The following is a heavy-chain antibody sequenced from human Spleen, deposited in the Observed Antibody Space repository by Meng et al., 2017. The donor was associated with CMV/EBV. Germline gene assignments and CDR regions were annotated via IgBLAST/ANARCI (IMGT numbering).Heavy chain of an antibody. J-gene: IGHJ4*02. CDR1: GFTFGSHW. V-gene: IGHV3-7*01. D-gene: IGHD3-16*01. CDR3: ARDVLGGFFDY. Sequence: LSCGASGFTFGSHWMMWVRQAPGKGLEWVANIKYDGIEKHYMDSVRGRFTISRDNAENSLYLQMNSLSADDTAVYYCARDVLGGFFDYWGQGTLVTVSS. CDR2: IKYDGIEK.